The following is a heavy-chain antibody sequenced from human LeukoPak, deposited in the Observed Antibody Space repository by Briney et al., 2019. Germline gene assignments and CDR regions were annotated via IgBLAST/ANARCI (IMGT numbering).Heavy chain of an antibody. D-gene: IGHD5/OR15-5a*01. CDR3: ARDSKSTADAFDI. CDR2: IHSRGRT. Sequence: SETLSLTCTVSGGSVNYYFWSWIRQPPGKVLEWIGYIHSRGRTNYNPSLKSRVTISIDTSKNQFSLKVTSVTAADTAMYYCARDSKSTADAFDIWGQGTMVTVSS. J-gene: IGHJ3*02. CDR1: GGSVNYYF. V-gene: IGHV4-59*02.